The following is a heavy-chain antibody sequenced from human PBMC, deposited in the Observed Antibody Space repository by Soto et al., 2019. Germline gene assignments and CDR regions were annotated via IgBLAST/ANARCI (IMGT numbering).Heavy chain of an antibody. V-gene: IGHV4-61*01. CDR3: ARTTAVPNTLRSRYFFDY. CDR2: VYYSGTT. Sequence: QVQLQESGPGLLKPSETLSLTCSVSGGSVSNKTYYWSWIRQPPGKTLEWIGYVYYSGTTNYNPSLKSRVTISVDLSKNQFSLRLGSVTTADTALYYCARTTAVPNTLRSRYFFDYWGQGTLVTVSS. D-gene: IGHD4-17*01. J-gene: IGHJ4*02. CDR1: GGSVSNKTYY.